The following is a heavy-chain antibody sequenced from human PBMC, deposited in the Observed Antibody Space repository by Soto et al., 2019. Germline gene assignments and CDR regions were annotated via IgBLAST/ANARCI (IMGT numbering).Heavy chain of an antibody. J-gene: IGHJ4*02. CDR3: ARQKPDGSGPYYNHFDS. Sequence: GESLKISCQASGYTFTKYWISWVCQMPGKGLEWMGRIDPSDSYVNYSPSFQDQVTVSTDRSSNTAYLQWRSLKASDTAMYYCARQKPDGSGPYYNHFDSWGQGTLVTVSS. D-gene: IGHD3-10*01. CDR1: GYTFTKYW. CDR2: IDPSDSYV. V-gene: IGHV5-10-1*04.